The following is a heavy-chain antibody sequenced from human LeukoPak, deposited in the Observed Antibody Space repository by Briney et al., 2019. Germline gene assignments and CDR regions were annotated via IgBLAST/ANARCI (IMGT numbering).Heavy chain of an antibody. CDR1: GGSFSGYY. V-gene: IGHV4-34*01. CDR2: IHYSGSA. Sequence: PSETLSLTCAVYGGSFSGYYWTWIRQPPGKGLEWIGEIHYSGSATYNPSLKSRVTISVDTSKNQFSLKLSSVTAADTAVYYCARHGQLLRIPFDYWGQGTLVTVSS. J-gene: IGHJ4*02. D-gene: IGHD2-2*01. CDR3: ARHGQLLRIPFDY.